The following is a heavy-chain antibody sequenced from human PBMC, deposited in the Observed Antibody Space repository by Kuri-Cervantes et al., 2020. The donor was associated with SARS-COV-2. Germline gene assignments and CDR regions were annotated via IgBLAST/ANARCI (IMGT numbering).Heavy chain of an antibody. Sequence: GGSLRLSCTASGFIFGDYAMSWVRQAPGKGLVCVSCINSDGSSTSYADSVKGRFTISRDNAKNTLYLQMNSLRAEDTAVYYCARDPGRGDAFDIWGQGTMVTVSS. CDR3: ARDPGRGDAFDI. D-gene: IGHD3-10*01. CDR2: INSDGSST. J-gene: IGHJ3*02. V-gene: IGHV3-74*01. CDR1: GFIFGDYA.